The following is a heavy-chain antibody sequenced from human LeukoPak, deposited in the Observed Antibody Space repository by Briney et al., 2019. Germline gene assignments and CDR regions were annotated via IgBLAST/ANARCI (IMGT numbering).Heavy chain of an antibody. V-gene: IGHV4-39*01. CDR2: FYYSGST. J-gene: IGHJ4*02. CDR1: GGSISSSSYY. CDR3: ASKKNGNHFDY. Sequence: SETLSLTCTVSGGSISSSSYYWDWIRRPPGKGLEWIGSFYYSGSTYYGPSLKSRVTMPVDTSKNQLSLKLSSVTAADTAVYFCASKKNGNHFDYWGQGTLVTVSS.